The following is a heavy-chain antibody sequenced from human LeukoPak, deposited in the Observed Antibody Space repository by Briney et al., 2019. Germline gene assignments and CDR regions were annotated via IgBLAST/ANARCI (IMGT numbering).Heavy chain of an antibody. CDR1: GFTFRDYW. V-gene: IGHV3-7*01. Sequence: GGSLRLSCEASGFTFRDYWMTWVRQAPGKGLEWVANVKQDGTEKFYVDSVKGRFTISRDNGKNSLYLQMNSLRVEDTAIYYCARAGGTSWADYWGQGTLITVSS. CDR2: VKQDGTEK. CDR3: ARAGGTSWADY. D-gene: IGHD6-13*01. J-gene: IGHJ4*02.